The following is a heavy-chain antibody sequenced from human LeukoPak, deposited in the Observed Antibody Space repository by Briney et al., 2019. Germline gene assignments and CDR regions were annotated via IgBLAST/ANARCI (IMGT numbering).Heavy chain of an antibody. D-gene: IGHD5-24*01. CDR1: GGTFSSYA. J-gene: IGHJ4*02. CDR2: IIPIFGTA. V-gene: IGHV1-69*13. CDR3: ARGDLNPQERDGYTTPLDY. Sequence: GASVKVSCKASGGTFSSYAISWVRQAPGQGLEWMGGIIPIFGTANYAQKFQGRVTITADESTSTAYMELSSLRSEDTAVYYCARGDLNPQERDGYTTPLDYWGQGTLVTVSS.